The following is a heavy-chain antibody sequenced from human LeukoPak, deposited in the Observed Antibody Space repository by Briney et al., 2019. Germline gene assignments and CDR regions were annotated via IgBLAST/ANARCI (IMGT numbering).Heavy chain of an antibody. CDR3: ARWNGSYYYYYGMDV. CDR2: IYYSGST. CDR1: GGSLSSYY. J-gene: IGHJ6*02. Sequence: SETLSLTCTVSGGSLSSYYWSWIRQPPGKGLEWIGYIYYSGSTNYNPSLKSRVTISVDTSKNQFSLKLSPVTAADTAVYYCARWNGSYYYYYGMDVWGQGTTVTVSS. V-gene: IGHV4-59*01. D-gene: IGHD1-26*01.